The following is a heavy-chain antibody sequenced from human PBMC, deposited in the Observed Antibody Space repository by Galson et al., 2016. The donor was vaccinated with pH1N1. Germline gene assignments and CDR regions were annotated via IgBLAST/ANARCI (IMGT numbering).Heavy chain of an antibody. J-gene: IGHJ5*02. Sequence: ETLSLTCTVSGGSISSSNFYLGWIRQPPGKGLEWIESIYYGESTHYNPFHKSRVTMSVDTSKNQFSLKMTSVTAADTAVYYCARDRGELLGYNWFDPWGQGTLVSVSS. CDR3: ARDRGELLGYNWFDP. D-gene: IGHD3-10*01. CDR2: IYYGEST. V-gene: IGHV4-39*07. CDR1: GGSISSSNFY.